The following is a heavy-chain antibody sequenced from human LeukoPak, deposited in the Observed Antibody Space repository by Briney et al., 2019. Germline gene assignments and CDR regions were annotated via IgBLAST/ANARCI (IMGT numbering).Heavy chain of an antibody. J-gene: IGHJ4*02. D-gene: IGHD5-24*01. CDR1: GFTFSSYG. CDR2: IWYDGSNK. CDR3: ARAGYGYSDFDY. V-gene: IGHV3-33*01. Sequence: PGGSLRLSCAASGFTFSSYGMHWVRQAPGKGLEWVAVIWYDGSNKYYADSVKGRFTISRDNSKNTLYLQMNSLRAEDTAVYYCARAGYGYSDFDYWGQGTLVTGSS.